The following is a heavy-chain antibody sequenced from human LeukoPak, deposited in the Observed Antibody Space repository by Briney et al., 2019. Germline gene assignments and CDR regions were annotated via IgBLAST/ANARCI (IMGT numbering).Heavy chain of an antibody. V-gene: IGHV3-74*01. CDR2: ANGDGSST. CDR3: ATGLMVAFDI. CDR1: GFTFSSYW. Sequence: GGSLRLSCAASGFTFSSYWMHWVRQTPGKGLVWVSRANGDGSSTTYADSVKGRFTISRDNAKNTLYLQMNSLRAEDTAVYYCATGLMVAFDIWGQGTMVTVSS. D-gene: IGHD2-8*01. J-gene: IGHJ3*02.